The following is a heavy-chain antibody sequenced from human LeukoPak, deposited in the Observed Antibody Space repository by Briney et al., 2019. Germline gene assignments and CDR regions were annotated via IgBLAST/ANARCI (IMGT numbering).Heavy chain of an antibody. CDR3: ARDWGIGGLPIDY. CDR1: VFNLSNDC. CDR2: MKTDGSEK. Sequence: GGSLRLSCAASVFNLSNDCMSWIRQAPWKGLEWVANMKTDGSEKYYVDSVKGRFTISRDNAKNSLYLQMNSLRAEDTAVYYCARDWGIGGLPIDYWGQGTLVTVSS. J-gene: IGHJ4*02. V-gene: IGHV3-7*03. D-gene: IGHD3-16*01.